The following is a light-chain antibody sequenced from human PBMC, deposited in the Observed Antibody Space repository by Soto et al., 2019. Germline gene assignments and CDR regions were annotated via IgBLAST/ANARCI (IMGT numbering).Light chain of an antibody. CDR1: SGQSNYA. CDR2: VNSDGSH. V-gene: IGLV4-69*02. Sequence: QLVLTQSPSASASLGASVRLTCTLSSGQSNYAIAWHQLQPQKGPRYLMKVNSDGSHNKGDGIPDRFSGSSSGAERYLTISRLQSEDEAEYFCQTWVTGIQVFGGGTKLTVL. CDR3: QTWVTGIQV. J-gene: IGLJ2*01.